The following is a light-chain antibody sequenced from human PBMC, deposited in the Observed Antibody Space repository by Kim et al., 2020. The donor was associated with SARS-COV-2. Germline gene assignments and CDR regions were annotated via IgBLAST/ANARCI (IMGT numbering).Light chain of an antibody. J-gene: IGKJ5*01. V-gene: IGKV3-20*01. Sequence: LSPGERATLSCRASQSVSSSYLAGYQQKPGQAPRLLIYGASSRATGIPDRFSGSGSGTDFTLTISRLEPEDFAVYYCQQYGSSRTFGQGTRLEIK. CDR3: QQYGSSRT. CDR2: GAS. CDR1: QSVSSSY.